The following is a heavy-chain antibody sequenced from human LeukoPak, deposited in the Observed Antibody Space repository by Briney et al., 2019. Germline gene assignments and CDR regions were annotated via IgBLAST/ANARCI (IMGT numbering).Heavy chain of an antibody. CDR1: GFTFSSYS. D-gene: IGHD5-18*01. V-gene: IGHV3-21*01. J-gene: IGHJ6*03. CDR3: ARVVYSYGLVYMDV. Sequence: GGSLRLSCAASGFTFSSYSMNWVRQAPGKGLEWVSSISSSSSYIYYADLVKGRFTISRDNAKNSLYLQMNSLRAEDTAVYYCARVVYSYGLVYMDVWGKGTTVTVSS. CDR2: ISSSSSYI.